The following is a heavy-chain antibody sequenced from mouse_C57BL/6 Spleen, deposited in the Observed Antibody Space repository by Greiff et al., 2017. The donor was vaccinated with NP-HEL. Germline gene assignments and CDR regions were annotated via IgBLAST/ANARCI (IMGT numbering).Heavy chain of an antibody. D-gene: IGHD1-1*01. CDR3: ARDHYGSSSWCAY. J-gene: IGHJ3*01. CDR1: GFTFSSYA. CDR2: ISDGGSYT. V-gene: IGHV5-4*01. Sequence: EVQLVESGGGLVKPGGSLKLSCAASGFTFSSYAMSWVRQTPETRLEWVATISDGGSYTYYPDNVKGRFTISRDNAKNTLYLQMSHLKSEDTAMYYCARDHYGSSSWCAYWGQGTRVTVSA.